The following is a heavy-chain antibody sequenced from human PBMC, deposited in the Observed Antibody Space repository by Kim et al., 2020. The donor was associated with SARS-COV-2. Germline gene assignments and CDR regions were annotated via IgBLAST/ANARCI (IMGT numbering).Heavy chain of an antibody. J-gene: IGHJ4*02. V-gene: IGHV1-3*01. D-gene: IGHD3-3*01. CDR3: ASCPYDFWSGYRY. Sequence: YSQKFQGRVTITRDTSASTAYMELSSLRSEDTAVYYCASCPYDFWSGYRYWGQGTLVTVSS.